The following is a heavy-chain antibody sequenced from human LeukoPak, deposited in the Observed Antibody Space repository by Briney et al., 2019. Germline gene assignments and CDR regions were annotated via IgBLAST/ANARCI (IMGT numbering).Heavy chain of an antibody. CDR2: IYYSGST. CDR1: GGSISSYY. CDR3: ARMGDSGWYKGDDAFDI. Sequence: ETLSLTWTVSGGSISSYYWGWIRQPPGKGLEWIGYIYYSGSTNYNPSLKSRVTISVDTSKNQFSLKLSSVTAADTAVYYCARMGDSGWYKGDDAFDIWGQGTMVTVSS. J-gene: IGHJ3*02. V-gene: IGHV4-59*01. D-gene: IGHD6-19*01.